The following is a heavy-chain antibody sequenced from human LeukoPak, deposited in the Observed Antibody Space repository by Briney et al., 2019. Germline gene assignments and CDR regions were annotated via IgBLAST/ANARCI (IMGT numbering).Heavy chain of an antibody. J-gene: IGHJ4*02. CDR3: ATNSGWYGVS. CDR2: IRYDESDK. Sequence: GGSLRLSCAASGFTFSHYGMHWVRQAPGKGLEWVAYIRYDESDKYYADSVKGRFTISREDSKNTLYLQLNSLRAEDTALYYCATNSGWYGVSWGQGTLVTVSS. CDR1: GFTFSHYG. V-gene: IGHV3-30*02. D-gene: IGHD6-19*01.